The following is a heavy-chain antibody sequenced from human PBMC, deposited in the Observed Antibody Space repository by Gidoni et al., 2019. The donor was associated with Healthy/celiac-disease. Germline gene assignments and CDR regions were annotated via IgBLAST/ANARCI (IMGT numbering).Heavy chain of an antibody. CDR2: IYSGGST. V-gene: IGHV3-53*01. CDR3: ARETMVRGVMVVDY. CDR1: GFTVSSNY. J-gene: IGHJ4*02. D-gene: IGHD3-10*01. Sequence: EVQLVESGGGLIQPGGSLRLSCAASGFTVSSNYMSWVRQAPGKGLEWVSVIYSGGSTYYADSVKGRFTISRDNSKNTLYLQMNSLRAEDTAVYYCARETMVRGVMVVDYWGQGTLVTVSS.